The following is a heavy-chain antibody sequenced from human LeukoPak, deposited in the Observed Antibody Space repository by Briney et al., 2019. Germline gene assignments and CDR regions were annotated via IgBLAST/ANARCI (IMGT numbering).Heavy chain of an antibody. CDR1: GGTFSSYA. V-gene: IGHV1-69*01. J-gene: IGHJ3*02. Sequence: GASVRVSCTASGGTFSSYAISWVRQAPGQGLEWMGGIIPIVGTANYAQKFQGRVTITADESTSTAYMELSSLRSEDTAVYYCARKAHDYGDYSAFDIWGQGTMVTVSS. D-gene: IGHD4-17*01. CDR2: IIPIVGTA. CDR3: ARKAHDYGDYSAFDI.